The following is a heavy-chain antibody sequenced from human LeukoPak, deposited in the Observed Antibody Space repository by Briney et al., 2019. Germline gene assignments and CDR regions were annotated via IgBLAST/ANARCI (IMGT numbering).Heavy chain of an antibody. CDR1: SGSLSGYY. CDR2: ITHSGSP. CDR3: ARGVDL. V-gene: IGHV4-34*01. Sequence: PSETLSLTCGVSSGSLSGYYWRWIRQPPRGGLEWLGEITHSGSPNYNPSLKSRVTISGDTSKKQFSLNLKSVTAADTGVYYCARGVDLWGRGTPVTVSS. J-gene: IGHJ2*01.